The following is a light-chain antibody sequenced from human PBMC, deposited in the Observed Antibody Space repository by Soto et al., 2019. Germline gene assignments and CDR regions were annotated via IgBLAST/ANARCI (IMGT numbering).Light chain of an antibody. Sequence: DIQMTPSPSSLSASVGDRVTITCRASQSISSYLNWYQQKPGKAPKLLIYPASSLQSGVPSRFIGSGSGTDFALTISSLQTEDFATYYCQQSYRTPYVFGQGTKLEIK. CDR1: QSISSY. J-gene: IGKJ2*01. CDR3: QQSYRTPYV. CDR2: PAS. V-gene: IGKV1-39*01.